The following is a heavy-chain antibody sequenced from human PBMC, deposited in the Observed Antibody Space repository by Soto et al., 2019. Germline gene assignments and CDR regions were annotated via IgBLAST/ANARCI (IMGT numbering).Heavy chain of an antibody. V-gene: IGHV4-34*01. Sequence: GPGPYLASETLSLTCAVYGGSFSGYYWSWIRQPPGKGLEWIGEINHSGSTNYNPSLKSRVTISVDTSKNQFSLKLSSVTAADTAVYYCARRCLRASTSCYYSYYYGMDVWGQGSTVTVS. CDR1: GGSFSGYY. CDR2: INHSGST. D-gene: IGHD2-2*01. J-gene: IGHJ6*02. CDR3: ARRCLRASTSCYYSYYYGMDV.